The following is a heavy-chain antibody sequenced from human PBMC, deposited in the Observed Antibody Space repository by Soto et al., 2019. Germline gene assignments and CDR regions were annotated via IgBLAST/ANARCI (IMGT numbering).Heavy chain of an antibody. J-gene: IGHJ5*02. CDR1: GYTFTSCD. D-gene: IGHD6-6*01. Sequence: QVQLVQSGAEVKKPGASVKVSCKASGYTFTSCDINWVRQATGQGLEWMGWMNPNSGNTGYGQKFQGRVTMTRNTYINSAYMELSSLRSEYTFVYYCAREKGSSGFDPWGQGTLVTVSS. V-gene: IGHV1-8*01. CDR2: MNPNSGNT. CDR3: AREKGSSGFDP.